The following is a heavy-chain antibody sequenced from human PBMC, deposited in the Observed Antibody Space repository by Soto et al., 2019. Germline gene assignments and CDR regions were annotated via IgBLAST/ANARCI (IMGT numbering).Heavy chain of an antibody. J-gene: IGHJ6*02. CDR3: ARQVHHYGMDV. V-gene: IGHV5-10-1*01. CDR2: IDPSDSYT. CDR1: GYSFTSYW. Sequence: GVFLKISCKGSGYSFTSYWISWVRQMPVKGLEWMGRIDPSDSYTNYSPSFQGHVTISADKSISTAYLQWSSLKASDTAMYYCARQVHHYGMDVWGQGTTVTVSS.